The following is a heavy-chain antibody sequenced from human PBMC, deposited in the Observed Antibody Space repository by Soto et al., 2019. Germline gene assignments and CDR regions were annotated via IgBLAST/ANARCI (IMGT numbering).Heavy chain of an antibody. CDR3: ASVDYGGNGAEY. CDR1: GGTFSSYA. V-gene: IGHV1-69*12. CDR2: IIPIFGTA. Sequence: QVQLVQSGAEVKKPGSSVKVSCKASGGTFSSYALSWVRQAPGPGLEWMGGIIPIFGTAKYAQKFQGRVTITADESTSTAYREMSRMRSEDTELYYCASVDYGGNGAEYWGQGNLVTVSS. J-gene: IGHJ4*02. D-gene: IGHD4-17*01.